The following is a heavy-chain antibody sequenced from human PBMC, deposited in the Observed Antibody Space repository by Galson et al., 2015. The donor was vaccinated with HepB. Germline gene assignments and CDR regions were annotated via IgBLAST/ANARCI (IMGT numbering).Heavy chain of an antibody. CDR1: GFTFSSYT. V-gene: IGHV3-23*01. J-gene: IGHJ4*02. CDR3: AKAHSGGSSYDY. D-gene: IGHD2-15*01. Sequence: SLRLSCAASGFTFSSYTMGWVRQAPGKGLEWVSDIGGGGHNTFYADSVKGQFTISKDNSKGTLYLQMNSLRAEDTAVYHCAKAHSGGSSYDYWGQGTLVTVSS. CDR2: IGGGGHNT.